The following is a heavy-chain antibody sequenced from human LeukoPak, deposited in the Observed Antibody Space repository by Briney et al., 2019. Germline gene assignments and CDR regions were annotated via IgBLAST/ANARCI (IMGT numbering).Heavy chain of an antibody. CDR2: ISSSSSYI. Sequence: PGGSLRLSCAASGFTFSSYSMNWVRQAPGKGLEWVSSISSSSSYIYYADSVKGRFTISRDNAKNSLYLQMNSLRAEDTAVYYCARDSTLGYCSSTSCYGPEYFQHWGQGTLVTVSS. D-gene: IGHD2-2*01. CDR1: GFTFSSYS. J-gene: IGHJ1*01. V-gene: IGHV3-21*01. CDR3: ARDSTLGYCSSTSCYGPEYFQH.